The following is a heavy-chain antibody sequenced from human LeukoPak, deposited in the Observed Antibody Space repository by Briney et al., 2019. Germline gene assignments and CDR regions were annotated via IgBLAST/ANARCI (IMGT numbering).Heavy chain of an antibody. J-gene: IGHJ3*02. CDR2: IKHNGSTK. Sequence: AGTLRLSCAASGVTISSYCMSWVRQPPGKGLEWVANIKHNGSTKYYADSMKGRFTFSRANTKNSLYMQISILRAEDTAVYYCARDSSGYYYPDAFDIWGQGTMVTVSS. CDR1: GVTISSYC. CDR3: ARDSSGYYYPDAFDI. V-gene: IGHV3-7*04. D-gene: IGHD3-22*01.